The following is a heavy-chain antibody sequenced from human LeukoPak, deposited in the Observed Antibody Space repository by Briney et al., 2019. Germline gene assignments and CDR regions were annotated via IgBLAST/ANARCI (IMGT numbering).Heavy chain of an antibody. D-gene: IGHD6-19*01. V-gene: IGHV4-30-4*01. Sequence: PSETLSLTCTVSGGSISSGDYYWSWIRQPPGKGPEWIGYIYYSGSTYYNPSLKSRVTISVDTSKNQFSLKLSSVTAADTAVYYCASLDSSGYWFDPWGQGTLVTVSS. CDR2: IYYSGST. CDR1: GGSISSGDYY. CDR3: ASLDSSGYWFDP. J-gene: IGHJ5*02.